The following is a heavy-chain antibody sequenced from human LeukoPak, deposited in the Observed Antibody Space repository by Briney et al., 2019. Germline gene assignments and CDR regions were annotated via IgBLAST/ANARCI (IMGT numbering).Heavy chain of an antibody. D-gene: IGHD2-15*01. CDR2: IYYSGSA. CDR3: ARYCDGGSCHEAFHI. J-gene: IGHJ3*02. CDR1: GGSISSSTYY. V-gene: IGHV4-39*01. Sequence: SETLSLTCTVSGGSISSSTYYWGWIRQPPGKGLEWIGNIYYSGSAYYNPSLKSRVTISVDTSKNQFSLKLSSVTAADTAVYYCARYCDGGSCHEAFHIWGQGTMVTVSP.